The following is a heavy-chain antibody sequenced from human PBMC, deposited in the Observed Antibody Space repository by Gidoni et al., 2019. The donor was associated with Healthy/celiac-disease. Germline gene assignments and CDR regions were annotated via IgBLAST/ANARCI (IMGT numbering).Heavy chain of an antibody. J-gene: IGHJ1*01. Sequence: EVQLVESGGGLVKPGGSLRLSCAASGLTFSSYSMNWVRQAPGKGLEWVSSISSSSSYIYYADSVKGRFTISRDNAKNSLYLQMNSLRAEDTAVYYCARSRGVAATPFQHWGQGTLVTVSS. D-gene: IGHD2-15*01. CDR2: ISSSSSYI. CDR1: GLTFSSYS. V-gene: IGHV3-21*01. CDR3: ARSRGVAATPFQH.